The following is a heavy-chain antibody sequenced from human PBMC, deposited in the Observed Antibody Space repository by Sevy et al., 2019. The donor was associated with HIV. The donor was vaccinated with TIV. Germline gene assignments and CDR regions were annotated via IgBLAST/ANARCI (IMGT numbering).Heavy chain of an antibody. J-gene: IGHJ3*02. D-gene: IGHD3-16*01. CDR1: GDSVSSNSAV. Sequence: SQTLSLTCAISGDSVSSNSAVWNWIRQSPSRGLEWLGRTYYRFKWYNDYTVSVKSRITINPDTSKNQFSLQLNSVTPEDTAMYYCARKDDSVGSFDIWGQGTMVTVSS. CDR2: TYYRFKWYN. CDR3: ARKDDSVGSFDI. V-gene: IGHV6-1*01.